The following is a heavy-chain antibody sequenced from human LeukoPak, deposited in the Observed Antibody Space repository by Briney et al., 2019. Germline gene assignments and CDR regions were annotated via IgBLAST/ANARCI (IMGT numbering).Heavy chain of an antibody. CDR2: INPNSGYT. Sequence: GASVKVSCKASGYTFTGYYMHWVRQAPGQGLDWMGWINPNSGYTHSAQNFQGRLTMTRDTSTDTAYMELSSLRSDDTAVYYCARGSYYSDSSGYFDYWGQGTLVTVSS. CDR1: GYTFTGYY. CDR3: ARGSYYSDSSGYFDY. J-gene: IGHJ4*02. D-gene: IGHD3-22*01. V-gene: IGHV1-2*02.